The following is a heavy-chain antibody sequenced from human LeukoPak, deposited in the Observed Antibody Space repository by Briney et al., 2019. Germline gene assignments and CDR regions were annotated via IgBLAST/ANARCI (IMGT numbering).Heavy chain of an antibody. Sequence: GRSLRLSCAASGFTFDDYAMHWVRQAPGKGLEWVSGISWNSGSIGYADSVKGRFTISRDNAKNSLYLQMNSLRAEDMALYYCAKAGPGDYIDYWGQGTLVTVSS. CDR2: ISWNSGSI. CDR1: GFTFDDYA. J-gene: IGHJ4*02. CDR3: AKAGPGDYIDY. V-gene: IGHV3-9*03. D-gene: IGHD1-14*01.